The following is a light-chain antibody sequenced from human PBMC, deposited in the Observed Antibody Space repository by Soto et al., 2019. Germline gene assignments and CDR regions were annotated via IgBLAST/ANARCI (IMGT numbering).Light chain of an antibody. J-gene: IGKJ1*01. CDR2: DAS. CDR3: QQYLGT. CDR1: QSISSW. V-gene: IGKV1-5*01. Sequence: DIQMTQSPSTLSASVGXRVTITCRASQSISSWLAWYQQKPGKAPKLLIYDASSLESGVPSRFSGSGSGTEFTLTISSLQPDDFATYYCQQYLGTFGQGTKV.